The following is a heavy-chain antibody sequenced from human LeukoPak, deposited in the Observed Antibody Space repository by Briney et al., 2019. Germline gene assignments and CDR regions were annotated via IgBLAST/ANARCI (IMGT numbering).Heavy chain of an antibody. CDR2: IYTSGST. CDR1: GGSISSGSYY. D-gene: IGHD3-3*01. CDR3: ARDHPPSYDFWSGQTRDNNWFDP. Sequence: SQTLSLTCTVSGGSISSGSYYWSWIRQPAGKGLEWIGRIYTSGSTNYNPSLKSRVTISVDTSKNQFSLKLSSVTAADTAVYYCARDHPPSYDFWSGQTRDNNWFDPWGQGTLVTVSS. J-gene: IGHJ5*02. V-gene: IGHV4-61*02.